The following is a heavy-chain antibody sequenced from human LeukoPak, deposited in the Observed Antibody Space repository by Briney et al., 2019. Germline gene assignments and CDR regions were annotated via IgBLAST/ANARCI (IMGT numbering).Heavy chain of an antibody. J-gene: IGHJ4*02. CDR3: ARDGYRVRGPFDY. Sequence: SETLSLTCTVSGGSISSYYWSWIRQPPGKGLEWIGYIYYSGSTNYYPSLKSRVTISVDTSKNQFSLKLRSVTAADTAVYYCARDGYRVRGPFDYWGQGTLVTVSS. CDR1: GGSISSYY. D-gene: IGHD3-10*01. V-gene: IGHV4-59*01. CDR2: IYYSGST.